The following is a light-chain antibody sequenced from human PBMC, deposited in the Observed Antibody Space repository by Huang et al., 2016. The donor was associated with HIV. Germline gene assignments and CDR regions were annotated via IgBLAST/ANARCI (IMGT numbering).Light chain of an antibody. J-gene: IGKJ1*01. V-gene: IGKV1-NL1*01. CDR1: QGIGNS. CDR2: ATS. Sequence: DIQMTQSPSSLSASVGDRVTITCRASQGIGNSLAWYQQKPEKAPRLLLYATSTLESGGPSRFSGSGSGTYYTLTINTLQPEDIASYYCQQYHSLPWTFGQGTKVEIK. CDR3: QQYHSLPWT.